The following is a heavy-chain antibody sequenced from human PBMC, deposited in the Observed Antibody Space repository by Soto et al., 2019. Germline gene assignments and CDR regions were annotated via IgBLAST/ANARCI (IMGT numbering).Heavy chain of an antibody. CDR3: AAGLGDADDAL. CDR2: ITRRIDGATT. V-gene: IGHV3-15*05. J-gene: IGHJ4*02. D-gene: IGHD2-21*02. Sequence: EVQLVEAGGGLVKPGGPLTLSCAASGFNFDDAWMSWVRQAPGKGLEWVGRITRRIDGATTDYAAPVKGRFIISRDDSKKRVCLQINSLKIEVTALYYGAAGLGDADDALWRQGTLVTASS. CDR1: GFNFDDAW.